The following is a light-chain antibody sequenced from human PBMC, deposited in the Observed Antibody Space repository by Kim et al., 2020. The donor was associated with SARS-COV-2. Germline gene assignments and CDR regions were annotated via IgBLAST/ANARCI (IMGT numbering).Light chain of an antibody. CDR1: SGSIACNY. V-gene: IGLV6-57*01. CDR3: QSYDSSNPWV. J-gene: IGLJ3*02. Sequence: KTVTISCTRSSGSIACNYVQWYQQRPGSSPTTVIYEDNQRPSGVPDRFSGSIDSSSNSASLSISGLKTEDEADYYCQSYDSSNPWVFGGGTQLTVL. CDR2: EDN.